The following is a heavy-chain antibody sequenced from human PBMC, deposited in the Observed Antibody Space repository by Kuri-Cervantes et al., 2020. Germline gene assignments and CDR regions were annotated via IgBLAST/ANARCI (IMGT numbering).Heavy chain of an antibody. J-gene: IGHJ3*02. CDR3: TTSPPYVI. CDR1: GFTFSNAW. CDR2: IKSKTDGGTT. V-gene: IGHV3-15*01. Sequence: GGSLRLSCAASGFTFSNAWMSWVRQAPGKGLEWVGHIKSKTDGGTTDYAAPVKGRFTISRDDSKNTLYLQMNSLKTEDTAVYYCTTSPPYVIWGQGTMVTVSS. D-gene: IGHD3-16*01.